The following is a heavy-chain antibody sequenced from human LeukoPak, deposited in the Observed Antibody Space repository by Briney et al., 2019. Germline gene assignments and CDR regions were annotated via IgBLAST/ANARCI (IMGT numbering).Heavy chain of an antibody. D-gene: IGHD3-3*01. CDR3: ARGVRFSHYYHYYYMDV. CDR1: GYTFTSYD. J-gene: IGHJ6*03. V-gene: IGHV1-8*03. CDR2: MNPNSGNT. Sequence: ASVKVSCKASGYTFTSYDINWVRQATGQGLEWVGWMNPNSGNTGYAQKFQGRVTITRNTSVSTAYMELSSLRSEDTAVYYCARGVRFSHYYHYYYMDVWGKGTTVTVSS.